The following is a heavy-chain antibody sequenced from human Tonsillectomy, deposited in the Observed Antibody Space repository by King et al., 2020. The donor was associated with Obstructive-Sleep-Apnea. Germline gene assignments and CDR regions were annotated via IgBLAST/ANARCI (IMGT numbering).Heavy chain of an antibody. CDR1: GFSFTTYW. CDR2: IYPGDSNT. Sequence: QLVKSRAEVKKPGESLKISCQGSGFSFTTYWIAWVRQMPGKGLEWMGIIYPGDSNTRYSPSFQGQVTISADKSISTAYLQWSSLKASDTAMYYCARLELDMITVVIGYFDPWGQGTLVTVSS. J-gene: IGHJ5*02. CDR3: ARLELDMITVVIGYFDP. D-gene: IGHD4-23*01. V-gene: IGHV5-51*01.